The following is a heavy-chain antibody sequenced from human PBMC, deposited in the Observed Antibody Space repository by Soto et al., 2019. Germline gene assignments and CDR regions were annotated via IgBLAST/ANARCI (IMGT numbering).Heavy chain of an antibody. V-gene: IGHV1-18*01. Sequence: QVQLVQSGAEVKNSGASVKVSCKASGYTFTSYGFSWVRQAPGQGLEWMGWIRASNGNTNYAQKLQGRVTMTTDTSTGTAYMELRSLRSDDTAVYYCAIPRGSAGTHYFDYWCQGTLVTVSS. CDR3: AIPRGSAGTHYFDY. CDR2: IRASNGNT. J-gene: IGHJ4*02. CDR1: GYTFTSYG. D-gene: IGHD1-1*01.